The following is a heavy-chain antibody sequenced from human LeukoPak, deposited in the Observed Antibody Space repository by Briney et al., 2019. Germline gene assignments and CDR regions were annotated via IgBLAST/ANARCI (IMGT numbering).Heavy chain of an antibody. Sequence: GESLKISCNCSGYRRTSYWISWVRQTPGEGLEWMGRNDHSGSYTKYSPSFQGHVTISADKPISTAYLQWSSLKASDTAMYYCTRRGYSGDAFDIWGQGTMVTVSS. J-gene: IGHJ3*02. V-gene: IGHV5-10-1*01. D-gene: IGHD5-12*01. CDR1: GYRRTSYW. CDR3: TRRGYSGDAFDI. CDR2: NDHSGSYT.